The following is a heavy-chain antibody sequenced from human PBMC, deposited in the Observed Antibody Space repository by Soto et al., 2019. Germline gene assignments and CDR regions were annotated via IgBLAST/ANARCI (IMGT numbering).Heavy chain of an antibody. CDR2: ISDSGGIT. CDR1: GFTFSTYA. J-gene: IGHJ4*02. Sequence: GGSLRLSCAASGFTFSTYAMSWVRQAPGKGLDWVLGISDSGGITYYGDSVKGRFTISRDNSKNTLYLQMKSLRVEDTAVYYCAKGEAWIQPNWDYWGQGTLVTVSS. D-gene: IGHD5-18*01. V-gene: IGHV3-23*01. CDR3: AKGEAWIQPNWDY.